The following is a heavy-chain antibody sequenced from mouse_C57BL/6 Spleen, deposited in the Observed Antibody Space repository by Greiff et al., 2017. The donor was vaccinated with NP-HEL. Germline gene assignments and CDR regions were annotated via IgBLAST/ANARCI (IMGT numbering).Heavy chain of an antibody. D-gene: IGHD2-3*01. J-gene: IGHJ3*01. CDR1: GFTFTDDY. CDR3: TTYDDYYLFAY. Sequence: EVQLQQSGAELVRPGASVKLSCTASGFTFTDDYMDWVKQRPGHGLEWIGWIFPESGDTEYASKFKGKATITADTSSNTAYLQLSSLTSEDTAVYYCTTYDDYYLFAYWGQATLVTAAA. V-gene: IGHV14-4*01. CDR2: IFPESGDT.